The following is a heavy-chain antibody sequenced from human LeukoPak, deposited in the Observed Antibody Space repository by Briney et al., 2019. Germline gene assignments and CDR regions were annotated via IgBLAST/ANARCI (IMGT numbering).Heavy chain of an antibody. D-gene: IGHD4-17*01. CDR1: GGSISNYY. V-gene: IGHV4-59*01. CDR3: ARARNGDYEDY. CDR2: IYYSGST. Sequence: KPSETLSLTCNVSGGSISNYYWSWIRQPPGKGLEWIGYIYYSGSTNYNPSLKSRVTISVDTSKNQFSLKLSSVTAADTAVYYCARARNGDYEDYWGQGTLVTVSS. J-gene: IGHJ4*02.